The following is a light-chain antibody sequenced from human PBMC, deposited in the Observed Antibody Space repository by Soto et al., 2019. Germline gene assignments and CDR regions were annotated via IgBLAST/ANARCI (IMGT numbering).Light chain of an antibody. V-gene: IGKV1-39*01. J-gene: IGKJ1*01. CDR3: QQSYSIPWT. Sequence: DIQITQSPSSLSSSVLDRVTITCRASQSISSYLNWYQQKPGKAPKVLIYAASSLQSGVPSRFSGSGSGTDFTLTISSLQPEDFATYYCQQSYSIPWTFGQGTKVDIK. CDR1: QSISSY. CDR2: AAS.